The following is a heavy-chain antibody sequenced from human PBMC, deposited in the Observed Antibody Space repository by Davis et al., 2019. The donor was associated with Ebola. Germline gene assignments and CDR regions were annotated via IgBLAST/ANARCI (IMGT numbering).Heavy chain of an antibody. J-gene: IGHJ4*02. D-gene: IGHD5-24*01. CDR3: ARARDGYIKSGFDY. Sequence: GRITISRDNAKNSLYLQVNSLRAEDTAVYYCARARDGYIKSGFDYWGQGTLVTVSS. V-gene: IGHV3-11*06.